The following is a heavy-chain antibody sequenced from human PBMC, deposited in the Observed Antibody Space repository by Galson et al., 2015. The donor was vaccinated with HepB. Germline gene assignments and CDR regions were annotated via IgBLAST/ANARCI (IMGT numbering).Heavy chain of an antibody. CDR3: AKDYGSGLFDY. CDR2: ISYDGRDK. CDR1: GFTFTSYS. V-gene: IGHV3-30*04. J-gene: IGHJ4*02. D-gene: IGHD3-10*01. Sequence: SLRLSCAASGFTFTSYSMHWVRQPPGKGLEWVAVISYDGRDKYYADSVKGRFIISRDNSKNTVYLQMNNLRTKDTAVFSCAKDYGSGLFDYWGQGTLVTVSS.